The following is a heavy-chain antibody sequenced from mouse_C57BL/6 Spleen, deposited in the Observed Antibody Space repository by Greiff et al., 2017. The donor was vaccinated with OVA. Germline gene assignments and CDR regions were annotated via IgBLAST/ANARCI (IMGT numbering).Heavy chain of an antibody. Sequence: VQLQQPGAELVKPGASVKLSCKASGYTFTSYWMQWVKQRPGQGLEWIGEIDPSDSYTNYNQKFKGKATLTVDTSSSTAYMQLSSLTSEDSAVYYCARPYYDYGGVFAYWGQGTLVTVSA. CDR3: ARPYYDYGGVFAY. V-gene: IGHV1-50*01. CDR1: GYTFTSYW. CDR2: IDPSDSYT. J-gene: IGHJ3*01. D-gene: IGHD2-4*01.